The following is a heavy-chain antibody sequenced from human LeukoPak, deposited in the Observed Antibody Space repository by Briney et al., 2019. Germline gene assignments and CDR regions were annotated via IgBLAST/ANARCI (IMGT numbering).Heavy chain of an antibody. CDR2: INPNSGDT. CDR1: GYIFSVFY. V-gene: IGHV1-2*02. J-gene: IGHJ4*02. D-gene: IGHD5-24*01. CDR3: ARETEISASLDY. Sequence: ASVKVSCKASGYIFSVFYMHWVRQAPGQGPEWMGWINPNSGDTKYAQKFQGRVTMTRDTSISTAYMELTRLSSDDTALYYCARETEISASLDYWGQGSLVTVSS.